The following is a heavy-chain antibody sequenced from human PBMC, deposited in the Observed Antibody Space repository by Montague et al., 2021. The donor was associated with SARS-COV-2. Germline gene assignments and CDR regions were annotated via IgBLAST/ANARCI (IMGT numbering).Heavy chain of an antibody. CDR2: ISSSSNPI. CDR3: ARDRGGSVSSGPYYYGMDV. J-gene: IGHJ6*02. V-gene: IGHV3-48*04. Sequence: SLRLSCAASGFTFSSYSMNWVRQAPGKGLEWVSYISSSSNPIYYADSVQGRFTISRDNAKNSLYLQMNSPRAEDTAVYYCARDRGGSVSSGPYYYGMDVWGQGTTVTVSS. D-gene: IGHD6-19*01. CDR1: GFTFSSYS.